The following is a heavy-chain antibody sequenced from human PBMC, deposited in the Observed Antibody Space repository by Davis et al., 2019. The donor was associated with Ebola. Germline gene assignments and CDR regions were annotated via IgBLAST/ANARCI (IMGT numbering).Heavy chain of an antibody. V-gene: IGHV4-59*01. Sequence: PSETLSLTCTVSGGSISSYYWSWIRQPPGKGLEWIGYIYYSGSTNYNPSLKSRVTISVDTSKNQFSLKLSSVTAADTAVYYCARVGQYCSSTSCYHNFDYWGQGTLVTVSS. J-gene: IGHJ4*02. CDR1: GGSISSYY. D-gene: IGHD2-2*01. CDR2: IYYSGST. CDR3: ARVGQYCSSTSCYHNFDY.